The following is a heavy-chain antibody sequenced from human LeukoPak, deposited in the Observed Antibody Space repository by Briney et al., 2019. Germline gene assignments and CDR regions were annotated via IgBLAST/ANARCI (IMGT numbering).Heavy chain of an antibody. CDR3: AGAPGIAVAGKSPRGVY. V-gene: IGHV4-59*01. J-gene: IGHJ4*02. CDR2: IYYSGST. D-gene: IGHD6-19*01. Sequence: PSETLSLTCTVSGGSISSYYWSWIRQPPGKGLEWIGYIYYSGSTNYNPSLKSRVTISVDTSKNQFSLKLSSVTAADTAVYYCAGAPGIAVAGKSPRGVYWGQGTLVTVSS. CDR1: GGSISSYY.